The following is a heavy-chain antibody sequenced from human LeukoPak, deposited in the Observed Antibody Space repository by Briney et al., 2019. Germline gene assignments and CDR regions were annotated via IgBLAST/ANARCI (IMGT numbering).Heavy chain of an antibody. V-gene: IGHV3-11*01. J-gene: IGHJ4*01. Sequence: PGGSLRLSCAATGFTFSDYYMSWIRQAPGTGLEWVSYISGSGTSTYYADSVKGRFTISRDNAKKSLYLQMNSLRPDDTALYYCSTDPRLLLYWGHGTLVTVSS. CDR3: STDPRLLLY. CDR2: ISGSGTST. CDR1: GFTFSDYY. D-gene: IGHD3-22*01.